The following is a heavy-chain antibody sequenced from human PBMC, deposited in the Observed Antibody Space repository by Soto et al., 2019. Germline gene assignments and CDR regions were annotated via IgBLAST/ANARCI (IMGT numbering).Heavy chain of an antibody. D-gene: IGHD3-3*01. CDR1: GFTFSSYW. CDR2: IKQDGSEK. V-gene: IGHV3-7*01. Sequence: GGSLRLSCAASGFTFSSYWMSWVRQAPGKGLEWVANIKQDGSEKYYVDSVKGRFTISRDNAKNSLYLQMNSLRAEDTAVYYCAREDITYYDFWSGYPKATTYYMDVWGKGTTVTVSS. J-gene: IGHJ6*03. CDR3: AREDITYYDFWSGYPKATTYYMDV.